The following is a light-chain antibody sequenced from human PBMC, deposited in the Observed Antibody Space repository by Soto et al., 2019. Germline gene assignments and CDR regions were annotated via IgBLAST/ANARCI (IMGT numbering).Light chain of an antibody. Sequence: QSVLTQPRSVSGSPGQSVTISCTGTSSDVGGYIYVSWYQQYPAKAPKVMIYDVSRRPSGVPDRFSGSKSGNTASLTISGLQAEDEAVYYCCSYAGNKNVVFGGGTKLTVL. CDR1: SSDVGGYIY. CDR3: CSYAGNKNVV. V-gene: IGLV2-11*01. J-gene: IGLJ3*02. CDR2: DVS.